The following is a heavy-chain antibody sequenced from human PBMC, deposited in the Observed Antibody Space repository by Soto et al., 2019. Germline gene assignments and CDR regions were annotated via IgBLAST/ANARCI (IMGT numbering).Heavy chain of an antibody. CDR1: GGSISSGGYS. CDR2: IYHSGST. Sequence: SETLSLTCAVSGGSISSGGYSWSWIRQPPGKGLEWIGYIYHSGSTYYNPSLKSRVTISVDRSKNQFSLKLSSVTAADTAVYYCARVTRDYAADYWGQGTLVTVS. J-gene: IGHJ4*02. D-gene: IGHD4-17*01. CDR3: ARVTRDYAADY. V-gene: IGHV4-30-2*01.